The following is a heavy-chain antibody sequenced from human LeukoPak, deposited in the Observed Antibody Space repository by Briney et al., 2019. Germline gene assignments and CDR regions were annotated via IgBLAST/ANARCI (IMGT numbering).Heavy chain of an antibody. J-gene: IGHJ6*03. V-gene: IGHV4-59*01. CDR3: ARENYYGSGSPMDV. Sequence: SETLSLTCTVSGGSISSYYWNWIRQPPGKGLEWIGYILYSGRTNYNPSLKSRVTISVDTSKNQFSLKLSSVTAADTAVYYCARENYYGSGSPMDVWGKGTTVTISS. CDR1: GGSISSYY. D-gene: IGHD3-10*01. CDR2: ILYSGRT.